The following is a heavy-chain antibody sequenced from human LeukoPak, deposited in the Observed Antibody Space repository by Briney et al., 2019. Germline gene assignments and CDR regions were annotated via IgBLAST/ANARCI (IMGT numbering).Heavy chain of an antibody. Sequence: GGSLRLSCAASGFTVSNSWMFWIRQAPGKGLMYVSEINNDGNRVRYVDSEKGRFTISRDGAKNTLFLQMNSLRDDDTAMYYCARGGLPGGFDYWGQGILVTVSS. CDR3: ARGGLPGGFDY. CDR1: GFTVSNSW. CDR2: INNDGNRV. D-gene: IGHD7-27*01. J-gene: IGHJ4*02. V-gene: IGHV3-74*01.